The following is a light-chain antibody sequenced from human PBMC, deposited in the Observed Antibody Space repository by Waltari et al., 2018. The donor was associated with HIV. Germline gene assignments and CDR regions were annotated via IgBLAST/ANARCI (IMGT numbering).Light chain of an antibody. CDR2: GAS. V-gene: IGKV3-15*01. J-gene: IGKJ3*01. Sequence: EIVMTQSPATLSVSPGDRATLSCRASQSISNNLAWYQQKPGQPPRLLIYGASPRATGVPARFSGSGSGTDFTLTINSLQSEDFAVDCCQQYNDWPLFTFGPGTKVEIK. CDR3: QQYNDWPLFT. CDR1: QSISNN.